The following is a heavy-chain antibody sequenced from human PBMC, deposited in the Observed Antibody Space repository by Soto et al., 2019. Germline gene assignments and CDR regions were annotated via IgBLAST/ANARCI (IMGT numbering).Heavy chain of an antibody. CDR3: ARGFCSGGSCYFDY. CDR2: ISSNGGST. D-gene: IGHD2-15*01. Sequence: LRLSCSASGFTFSSYAMHWVRQAPGKGLEYVSAISSNGGSTYYADSVKGRFTISRDNSKNTLYLQMGSLRAEDMAVYYCARGFCSGGSCYFDYWGQGTLVTSPQ. V-gene: IGHV3-64*02. CDR1: GFTFSSYA. J-gene: IGHJ4*02.